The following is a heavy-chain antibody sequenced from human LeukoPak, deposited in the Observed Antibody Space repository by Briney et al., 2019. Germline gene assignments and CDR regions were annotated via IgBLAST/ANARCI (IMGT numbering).Heavy chain of an antibody. CDR1: GYTFTSNY. CDR3: ARAADRYSSSSGHAYDY. CDR2: ISPSGGST. D-gene: IGHD6-6*01. Sequence: GASVKVSCKAFGYTFTSNYMHWVRQAPGQGPEWMGVISPSGGSTTYAQKFQGRVTLTRDMSTSTDYLELSSLRSEDTAVYYCARAADRYSSSSGHAYDYWGQGTLVTVSS. J-gene: IGHJ4*02. V-gene: IGHV1-46*01.